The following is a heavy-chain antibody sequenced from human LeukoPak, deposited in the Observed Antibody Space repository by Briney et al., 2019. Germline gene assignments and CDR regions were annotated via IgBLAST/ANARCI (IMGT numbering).Heavy chain of an antibody. J-gene: IGHJ4*02. CDR3: AREGLRDWPFDY. V-gene: IGHV3-33*01. CDR2: IWYDGGNK. D-gene: IGHD4-17*01. Sequence: GGSLRLSCAASGFTFSSYGMHWVRQAPGKGLEWVAVIWYDGGNKYYADSVKGRFTISRDNSKNTLYLQMNSLRAEDTAVYYCAREGLRDWPFDYWGQGTLVTVSS. CDR1: GFTFSSYG.